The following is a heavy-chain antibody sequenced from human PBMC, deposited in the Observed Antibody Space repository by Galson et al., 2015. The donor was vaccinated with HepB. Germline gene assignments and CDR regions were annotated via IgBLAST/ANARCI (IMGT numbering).Heavy chain of an antibody. Sequence: SLRLSCAASGFTFSSYSMNWVRQAPGKGLEWVSYISSSSSTIYYADSVKGRFTISRDNAKNSLYLQMNSLRAEDTAVYYCAREDGGRYYGSGSYHYWGQGTLVTVSS. V-gene: IGHV3-48*04. CDR3: AREDGGRYYGSGSYHY. CDR2: ISSSSSTI. J-gene: IGHJ4*02. CDR1: GFTFSSYS. D-gene: IGHD3-10*01.